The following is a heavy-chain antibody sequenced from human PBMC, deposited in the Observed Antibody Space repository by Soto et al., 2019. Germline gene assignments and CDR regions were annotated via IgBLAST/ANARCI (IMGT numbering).Heavy chain of an antibody. J-gene: IGHJ3*02. CDR3: AKYYDFWSGYFSI. CDR1: EFTFSSYA. V-gene: IGHV3-23*01. D-gene: IGHD3-3*01. CDR2: ISGSGGST. Sequence: EVQLLESGGGLVQPGGSLRLSCAASEFTFSSYAMSWVRQAPGKGLEWVSAISGSGGSTYYADSVKGRFTISRDNSKNTLYLQMNSLRAEDTAVYYCAKYYDFWSGYFSIWGQGTMVTVSS.